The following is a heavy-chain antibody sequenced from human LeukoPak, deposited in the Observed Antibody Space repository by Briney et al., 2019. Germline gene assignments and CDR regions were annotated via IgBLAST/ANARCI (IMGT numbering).Heavy chain of an antibody. CDR2: IIPIFGTA. Sequence: SVKVSCKASGGTFSSYAISWVRQAPGQGLEWMGGIIPIFGTANYAQKFQGRVTITTDESTSTAYMELSSLRSEDTAVYYCERAGGWNYVTEYYYMDVWGKGTTVTVSS. CDR3: ERAGGWNYVTEYYYMDV. J-gene: IGHJ6*03. V-gene: IGHV1-69*05. CDR1: GGTFSSYA. D-gene: IGHD1-7*01.